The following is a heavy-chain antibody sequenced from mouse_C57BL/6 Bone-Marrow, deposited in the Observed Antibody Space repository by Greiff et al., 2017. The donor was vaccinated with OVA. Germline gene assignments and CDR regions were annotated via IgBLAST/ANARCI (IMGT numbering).Heavy chain of an antibody. J-gene: IGHJ3*01. Sequence: QVQLQQSGAELARPGASVKLSCTASGYTFTSYGISWVHQRTGKGLEWLGEIYPRSGTTYYNEMFKGKATLTADKSSSTVYMELRSMTSECYAVYCCARQVRSSWFAYWGQGTLVTVSA. CDR3: ARQVRSSWFAY. CDR1: GYTFTSYG. CDR2: IYPRSGTT. V-gene: IGHV1-81*01. D-gene: IGHD2-14*01.